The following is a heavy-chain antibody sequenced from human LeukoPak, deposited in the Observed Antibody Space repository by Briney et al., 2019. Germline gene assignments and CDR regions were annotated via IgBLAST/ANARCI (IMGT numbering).Heavy chain of an antibody. CDR1: GGSFSGYY. V-gene: IGHV4-34*01. CDR2: INHSGST. J-gene: IGHJ4*02. Sequence: SSETLSLTCAVYGGSFSGYYWSWIRQPPGKGLEWIGGINHSGSTNYNPSLKSRVTISVDTSKNQFSLKLSSVTAADTAVYYCARLYNWNYFFDYWGQGTLVTVSS. D-gene: IGHD1-7*01. CDR3: ARLYNWNYFFDY.